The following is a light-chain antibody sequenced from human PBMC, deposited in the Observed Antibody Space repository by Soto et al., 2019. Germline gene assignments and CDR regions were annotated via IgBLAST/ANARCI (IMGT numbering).Light chain of an antibody. Sequence: QSALTQPASVSGSPGQSITISCTGTSSDVGAYDYVSWYQQHPDKAPKLMIYEVSYRPSGVSNRFSGSKSVNTATLTISGLQAEDAADYYCSSYTTSSTRVFGTGTKVTVL. CDR1: SSDVGAYDY. CDR3: SSYTTSSTRV. V-gene: IGLV2-14*03. J-gene: IGLJ1*01. CDR2: EVS.